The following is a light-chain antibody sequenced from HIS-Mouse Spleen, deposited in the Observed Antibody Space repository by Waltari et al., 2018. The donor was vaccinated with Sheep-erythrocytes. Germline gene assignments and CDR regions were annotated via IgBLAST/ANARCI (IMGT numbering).Light chain of an antibody. Sequence: QSALTQPASVSGSPGPSITISCTGTSSDVGSYNLVSLYQQHPGKAPKLRIYEGSKRHSGVCNRLSGSKSGNTASRTISGFQAEDEADYYCCSYAGSSTLVFGGGTKLTVL. CDR1: SSDVGSYNL. CDR3: CSYAGSSTLV. V-gene: IGLV2-23*01. J-gene: IGLJ2*01. CDR2: EGS.